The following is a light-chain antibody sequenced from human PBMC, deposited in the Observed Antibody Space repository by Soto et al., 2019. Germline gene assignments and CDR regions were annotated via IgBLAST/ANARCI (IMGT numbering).Light chain of an antibody. CDR3: QQYHSWPIT. Sequence: EIVLTQSPATLSVSPLEIATLSFMASQSINTDLAWYEQKPGQTPRRVIYGASTWGTGVPPRFTGSGSGTEFTLTISNLQSEDFAVYYCQQYHSWPITFGQGTRLEIK. J-gene: IGKJ5*01. CDR1: QSINTD. CDR2: GAS. V-gene: IGKV3D-15*01.